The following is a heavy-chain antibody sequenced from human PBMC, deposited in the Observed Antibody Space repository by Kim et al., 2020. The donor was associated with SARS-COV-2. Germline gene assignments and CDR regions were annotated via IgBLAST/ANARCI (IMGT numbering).Heavy chain of an antibody. J-gene: IGHJ5*01. CDR3: AKDHPSGGWRAFDS. Sequence: GGSLRLSCATSGFTFGAYALSWVRQAPGGGLEWVASVNNNNNAYYADFVKGRFTVSRDYSQNTLHLQLDRLRAEDTALYYCAKDHPSGGWRAFDSWV. V-gene: IGHV3-23*01. D-gene: IGHD6-19*01. CDR2: VNNNNNA. CDR1: GFTFGAYA.